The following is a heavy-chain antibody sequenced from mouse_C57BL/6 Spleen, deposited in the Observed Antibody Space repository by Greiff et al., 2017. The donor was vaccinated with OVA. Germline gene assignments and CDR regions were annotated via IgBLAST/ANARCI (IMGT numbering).Heavy chain of an antibody. Sequence: EVQLQQSGPELVKPGASVKISCKASGYTFTDYYMNWVKQSHGKSLEWIGDINPNNGGTSYNQKFKGKATLTVDKSSSTAYMELRSLTSEDSAVYYCARSRNYAPRVFAYWGQGTLVTVSA. V-gene: IGHV1-26*01. J-gene: IGHJ3*01. D-gene: IGHD1-1*02. CDR3: ARSRNYAPRVFAY. CDR1: GYTFTDYY. CDR2: INPNNGGT.